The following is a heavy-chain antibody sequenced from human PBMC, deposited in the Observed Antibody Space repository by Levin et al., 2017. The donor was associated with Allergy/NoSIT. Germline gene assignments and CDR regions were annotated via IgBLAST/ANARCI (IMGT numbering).Heavy chain of an antibody. CDR3: AKVGSSGYDWSFDY. CDR1: GFTFSSYA. Sequence: GGSLRLSCAASGFTFSSYAMSWVRQAPGKGLEWVSTISGSGGSTYYADSVKGRFTISRDNSKNTLYLQMISLRAGDTAVYSCAKVGSSGYDWSFDYWGQGTLVTVSS. V-gene: IGHV3-23*01. J-gene: IGHJ4*02. CDR2: ISGSGGST. D-gene: IGHD5-12*01.